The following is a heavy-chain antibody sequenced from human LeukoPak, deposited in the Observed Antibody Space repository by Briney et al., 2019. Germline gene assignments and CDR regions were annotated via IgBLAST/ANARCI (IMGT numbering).Heavy chain of an antibody. CDR2: ISGSGSST. D-gene: IGHD5-24*01. CDR1: GFTFSSYA. J-gene: IGHJ4*02. Sequence: GGSLSHSRAASGFTFSSYAMSWVRQAPGKGLEWVSAISGSGSSTYYADSVKGRFTISRDNSKNTLYLQMNSLRAEDTALYYCAKRDGYNSNALKLWAQGTLVTVSS. V-gene: IGHV3-23*01. CDR3: AKRDGYNSNALKL.